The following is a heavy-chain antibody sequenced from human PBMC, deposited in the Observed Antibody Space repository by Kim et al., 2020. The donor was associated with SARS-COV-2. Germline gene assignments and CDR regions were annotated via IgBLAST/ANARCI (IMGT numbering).Heavy chain of an antibody. CDR2: ISYDGSNK. CDR3: AKERELLWFGERGWWY. Sequence: GGSLRLSCAASGFTFSTYGMHWVRQAPGKGLEWVAFISYDGSNKYYADSVKGRFTISRDNSKNTLYLHMHSLTTEDTAVYYCAKERELLWFGERGWWY. D-gene: IGHD3-10*01. J-gene: IGHJ2*01. CDR1: GFTFSTYG. V-gene: IGHV3-30*18.